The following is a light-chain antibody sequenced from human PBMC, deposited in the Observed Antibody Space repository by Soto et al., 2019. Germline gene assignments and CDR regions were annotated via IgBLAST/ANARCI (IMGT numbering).Light chain of an antibody. V-gene: IGKV3-15*01. CDR1: QSVSSN. Sequence: EIVMTQSPATLSVSLGERPTLSCRASQSVSSNLAWYQQKPGQAPRLLIYGASTRATGIPARFSGSGSGTEFTLTISSLQSEDFAVYYCQQYNNWPRTFGQGTKVDIK. CDR3: QQYNNWPRT. J-gene: IGKJ1*01. CDR2: GAS.